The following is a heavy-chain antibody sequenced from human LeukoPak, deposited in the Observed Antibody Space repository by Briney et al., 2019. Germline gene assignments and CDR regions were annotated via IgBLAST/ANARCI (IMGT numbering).Heavy chain of an antibody. CDR2: IYTSWST. D-gene: IGHD3-10*01. Sequence: SETLSLTCTVSGGSISSGRYYWGGIRQPAGKGLEWIGGIYTSWSTHENPSLKSRVTIIVDTAQNQFSLRTSALTAAYTAVYCRARDYFVRSLYYYYYMDLWGKGTTLSVSS. J-gene: IGHJ6*03. CDR1: GGSISSGRYY. V-gene: IGHV4-61*02. CDR3: ARDYFVRSLYYYYYMDL.